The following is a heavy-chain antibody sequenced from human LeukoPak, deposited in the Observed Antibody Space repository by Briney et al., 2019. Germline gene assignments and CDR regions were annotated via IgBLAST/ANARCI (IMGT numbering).Heavy chain of an antibody. CDR2: ISGSGGST. CDR3: AKGLYYEPRGYFDY. V-gene: IGHV3-23*01. Sequence: GGSLRLSCAASGFTFTSYAMSWVRQAPGKGLEWVSAISGSGGSTYYADSVKGRFTISRDNSKSTLYLQMNSLRAEDTAVYYCAKGLYYEPRGYFDYWGQGTLVTVSS. D-gene: IGHD3-3*01. CDR1: GFTFTSYA. J-gene: IGHJ4*02.